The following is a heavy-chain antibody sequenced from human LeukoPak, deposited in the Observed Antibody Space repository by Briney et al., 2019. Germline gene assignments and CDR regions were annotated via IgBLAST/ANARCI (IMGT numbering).Heavy chain of an antibody. Sequence: PGRSLRLSCAVSGFTFDDYAMPLVRQAPGKGLEGGSSISWNGNTLGYADSVKGRFTISRDNAKNSLYLQMNSLRPEDTAFYYCAKGNVAVSENNWFDPWGQGTLVTVSS. CDR2: ISWNGNTL. CDR1: GFTFDDYA. D-gene: IGHD2-2*01. J-gene: IGHJ5*02. V-gene: IGHV3-9*01. CDR3: AKGNVAVSENNWFDP.